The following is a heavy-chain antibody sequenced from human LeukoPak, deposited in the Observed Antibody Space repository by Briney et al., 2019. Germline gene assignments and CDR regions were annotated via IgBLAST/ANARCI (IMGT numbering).Heavy chain of an antibody. V-gene: IGHV1-69*05. CDR3: ARVLYCSSTSCFGGYFDY. CDR2: IIPIFGTA. CDR1: GGTFSSYA. J-gene: IGHJ4*02. Sequence: ASVKVSCKASGGTFSSYAISWVRQAPGQGLEWMGGIIPIFGTANYAQKFQGRVTITTDESTSTAYMELSSLRSEDTAVYYCARVLYCSSTSCFGGYFDYWGQGTLVTVSS. D-gene: IGHD2-2*01.